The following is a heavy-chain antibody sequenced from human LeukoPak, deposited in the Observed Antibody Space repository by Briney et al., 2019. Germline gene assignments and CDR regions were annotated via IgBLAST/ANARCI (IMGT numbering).Heavy chain of an antibody. CDR1: GFTFSSYA. CDR2: ISGSGGST. V-gene: IGHV3-23*01. CDR3: AKDLQGISSSWYYFDY. J-gene: IGHJ4*02. D-gene: IGHD6-13*01. Sequence: GGSLRLSCAASGFTFSSYAMSWVRQAPGKGLEWVSAISGSGGSTYYADSVKGRFTISRDNSKNTLYLQMNSLRAEGTAVYYCAKDLQGISSSWYYFDYWGQGTLVTVSS.